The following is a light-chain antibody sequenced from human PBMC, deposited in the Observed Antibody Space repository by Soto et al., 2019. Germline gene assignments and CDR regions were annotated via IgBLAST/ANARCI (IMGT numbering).Light chain of an antibody. CDR1: TSDVGSHNL. Sequence: QSVLTQPASVSGSPGPSITISCTGTTSDVGSHNLVSWYQQHPDKAPKLIIYEVNERPSGVSSRFSGSKSGNTASLTVSGLQPDDEADYHCCSFAGSNPFPYVFGTRTKVTVL. J-gene: IGLJ1*01. V-gene: IGLV2-23*02. CDR3: CSFAGSNPFPYV. CDR2: EVN.